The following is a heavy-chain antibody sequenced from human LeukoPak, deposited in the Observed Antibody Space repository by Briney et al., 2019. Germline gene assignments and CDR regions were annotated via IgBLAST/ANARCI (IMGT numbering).Heavy chain of an antibody. D-gene: IGHD3-22*01. CDR2: LSGSGDST. Sequence: PGGSLRISCAASGFTVSLNYMTWVRQAPGKGLEWVSALSGSGDSTYYADSVKGRFTISRDNSKNTLYLQMNSLRAEDTAVYYCVTGLRSSGYSLFDYWGQGTLVTVSS. CDR3: VTGLRSSGYSLFDY. CDR1: GFTVSLNY. J-gene: IGHJ4*02. V-gene: IGHV3-23*01.